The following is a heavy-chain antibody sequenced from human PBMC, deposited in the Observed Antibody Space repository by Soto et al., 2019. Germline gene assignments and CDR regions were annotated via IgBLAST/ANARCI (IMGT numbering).Heavy chain of an antibody. J-gene: IGHJ4*02. Sequence: PGGSLRLSCAASGFTFSSYWMSWVRQAPGKGLEWVANIKQDGSEKYYVDSVKGRFTISRDNAKNSLYLQMNSLRAEDTAVYYCARDGDRLPWGSYRYLFDYWGQGTMVTVSS. CDR3: ARDGDRLPWGSYRYLFDY. V-gene: IGHV3-7*01. D-gene: IGHD3-16*02. CDR2: IKQDGSEK. CDR1: GFTFSSYW.